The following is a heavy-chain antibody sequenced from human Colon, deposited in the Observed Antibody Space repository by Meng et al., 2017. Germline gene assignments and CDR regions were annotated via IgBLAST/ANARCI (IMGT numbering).Heavy chain of an antibody. CDR2: IFYSGRT. CDR3: VRERGSYSGGEFEY. Sequence: QRPLQESGPGLVRPSETLSLTCTVSGDSISGSRYYWGWIRQSPGKGLEYIATIFYSGRTYYNPSLKSRVTMSVDTANNQFSLKLSSVTAADTAVYYCVRERGSYSGGEFEYWGQGTLVTVSS. D-gene: IGHD3-22*01. V-gene: IGHV4-39*07. CDR1: GDSISGSRYY. J-gene: IGHJ4*02.